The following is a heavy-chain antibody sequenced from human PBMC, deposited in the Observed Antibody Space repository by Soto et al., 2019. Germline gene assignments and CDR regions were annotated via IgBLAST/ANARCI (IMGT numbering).Heavy chain of an antibody. J-gene: IGHJ3*02. CDR3: ARGYCSGGSCYDFFRAFDI. D-gene: IGHD2-15*01. CDR1: GGSISSGGYY. Sequence: QVQLQESGPGLVKPSQTLSLTCTVSGGSISSGGYYWSWIRQHPGKGVEWIGYIYYSGSTYYNPSLKSRVTISGDTAKNQFSLKLSSVPAADTAVYYCARGYCSGGSCYDFFRAFDIWGQGTMVTVSS. CDR2: IYYSGST. V-gene: IGHV4-31*03.